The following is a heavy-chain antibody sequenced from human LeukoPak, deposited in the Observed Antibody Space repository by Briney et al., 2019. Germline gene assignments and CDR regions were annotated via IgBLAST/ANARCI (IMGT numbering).Heavy chain of an antibody. CDR3: AREPHRPFDY. V-gene: IGHV4-59*12. CDR1: GGSISSYY. Sequence: SETLSLTCTVSGGSISSYYWSWIRQPPGKGLEWIANIYYSGSTNYKPSLKSRVTISVDRSKNQFSLKLSSVTAADTAVYYCAREPHRPFDYWGQGTLVTVSS. J-gene: IGHJ4*02. CDR2: IYYSGST.